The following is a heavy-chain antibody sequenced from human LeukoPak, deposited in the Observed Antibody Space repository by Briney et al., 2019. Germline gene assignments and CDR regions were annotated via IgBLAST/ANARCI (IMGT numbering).Heavy chain of an antibody. Sequence: SETLSLTCTVSGGSISSSSYYWGWIRQPPGKGLEWIGSIYYSGSTYYNPSLKSRVTISVDTSKNQFSLKLSSVTAADTAVYYCARAPGIVGLYYYMDVWGKGTTVTVSS. J-gene: IGHJ6*03. CDR2: IYYSGST. V-gene: IGHV4-39*07. CDR3: ARAPGIVGLYYYMDV. D-gene: IGHD3-22*01. CDR1: GGSISSSSYY.